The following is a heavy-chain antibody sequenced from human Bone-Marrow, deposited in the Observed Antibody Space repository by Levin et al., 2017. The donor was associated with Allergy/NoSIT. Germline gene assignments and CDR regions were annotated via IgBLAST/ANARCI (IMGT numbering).Heavy chain of an antibody. J-gene: IGHJ6*02. CDR2: IRQDGSVK. D-gene: IGHD2-2*01. Sequence: GGSLRLSCAASGFTFSSYWMSWVRQAPGKGLEWVANIRQDGSVKHFVDSVKGRFTISRDNTKNSLYLQMNSLRGDDTAVYYCANFCSTTSCYRLYSDGLNVWGQGTTVTVS. CDR1: GFTFSSYW. CDR3: ANFCSTTSCYRLYSDGLNV. V-gene: IGHV3-7*01.